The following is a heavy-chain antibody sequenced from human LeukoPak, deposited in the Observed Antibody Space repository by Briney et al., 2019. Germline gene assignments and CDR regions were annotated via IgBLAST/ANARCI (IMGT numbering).Heavy chain of an antibody. CDR3: AKEPGSYWAY. D-gene: IGHD1-26*01. V-gene: IGHV3-30*04. Sequence: GGSLRLSCAASGFTFSSYAMHWVRQAPGKGLEWVAVISYDGSNKYYADSVKGRFTISRDNSKNTLYLQMNSLRAEDTAVYYCAKEPGSYWAYWGQGTLVTVSS. J-gene: IGHJ4*02. CDR2: ISYDGSNK. CDR1: GFTFSSYA.